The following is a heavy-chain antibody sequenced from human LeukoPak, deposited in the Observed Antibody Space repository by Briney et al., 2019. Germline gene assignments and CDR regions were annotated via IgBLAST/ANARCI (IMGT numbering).Heavy chain of an antibody. Sequence: GGSLRLSCAASGFTFSSYAMTWVRQAPGKGLEWVSAISGSGGSTYYADSVKGRFTISRDNSKNTLYVQMNSLRAEDTAVYYCAKGHYYGSGSLDYWGQGTLVTVSS. V-gene: IGHV3-23*01. J-gene: IGHJ4*02. CDR3: AKGHYYGSGSLDY. D-gene: IGHD3-10*01. CDR1: GFTFSSYA. CDR2: ISGSGGST.